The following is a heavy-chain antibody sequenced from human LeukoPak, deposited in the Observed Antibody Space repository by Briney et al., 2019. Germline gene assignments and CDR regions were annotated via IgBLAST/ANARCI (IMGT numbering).Heavy chain of an antibody. CDR1: GLTFDDYA. Sequence: GGSLRLSCVASGLTFDDYAMHWVRQAPGKGLEWVSGISWNSGSIGYADSAKGRFTISRDNAKNSLYLQMNSLRAEDTALYYCANDLVEELGYYYDSSGYYGYDYWGQGTLVTVSS. CDR2: ISWNSGSI. V-gene: IGHV3-9*01. J-gene: IGHJ4*02. D-gene: IGHD3-22*01. CDR3: ANDLVEELGYYYDSSGYYGYDY.